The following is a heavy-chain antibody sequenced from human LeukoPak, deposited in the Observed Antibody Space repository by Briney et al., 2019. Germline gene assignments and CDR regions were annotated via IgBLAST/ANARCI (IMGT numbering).Heavy chain of an antibody. Sequence: AGGSLRLSCAASGFTFSSYAMHWVRQAPGKGLEWVAVISYDGSNKYYADSVKGRFTISRDNSKNTLYLQMNSLRAEDTAVYYCARAPYSSGSDYWGQGTLVTVSS. V-gene: IGHV3-30-3*01. J-gene: IGHJ4*02. CDR1: GFTFSSYA. D-gene: IGHD6-19*01. CDR3: ARAPYSSGSDY. CDR2: ISYDGSNK.